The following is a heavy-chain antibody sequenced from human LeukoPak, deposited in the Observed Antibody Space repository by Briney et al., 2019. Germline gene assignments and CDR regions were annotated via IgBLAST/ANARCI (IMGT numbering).Heavy chain of an antibody. V-gene: IGHV3-74*01. CDR1: AFTLSNYA. D-gene: IGHD3-22*01. J-gene: IGHJ3*02. Sequence: GGSLRLSCAASAFTLSNYAMHWVRQAPGKGLVWVSRVNSDGSSTIYADSVRGRFTVSRDNAKNTVYLQMNSLRAEDSAVYFCTSLVHYYDGGGMAFDIWGQGTMVTVSS. CDR3: TSLVHYYDGGGMAFDI. CDR2: VNSDGSST.